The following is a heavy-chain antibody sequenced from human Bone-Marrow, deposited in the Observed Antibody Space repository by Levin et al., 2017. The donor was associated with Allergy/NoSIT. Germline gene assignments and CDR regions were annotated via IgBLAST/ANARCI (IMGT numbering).Heavy chain of an antibody. Sequence: ASVKVSCKISGYTFNTYDINWVLQAAGQGLEWMGWMNPSAGYTGYSPKFQGRVTMTRDTSISTAYMELSNLTSEDTAMYYCARDYELTMFDFWGQGTLVTVSS. CDR3: ARDYELTMFDF. V-gene: IGHV1-8*01. D-gene: IGHD4-17*01. J-gene: IGHJ4*02. CDR1: GYTFNTYD. CDR2: MNPSAGYT.